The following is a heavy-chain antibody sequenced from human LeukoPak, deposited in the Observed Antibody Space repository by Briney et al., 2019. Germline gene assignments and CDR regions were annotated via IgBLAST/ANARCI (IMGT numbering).Heavy chain of an antibody. CDR1: GYTFTSYG. CDR3: ARPRGFYYYGSGSYPFDY. V-gene: IGHV1-18*01. CDR2: ISAYNGNT. Sequence: ASVKVSCKASGYTFTSYGISRVRQAPGQGLEWMGWISAYNGNTNYAQKLQGRVTMTTDTSTSTAYMELRSLRSDDTAVYYCARPRGFYYYGSGSYPFDYWGQGTLVTVSS. D-gene: IGHD3-10*01. J-gene: IGHJ4*02.